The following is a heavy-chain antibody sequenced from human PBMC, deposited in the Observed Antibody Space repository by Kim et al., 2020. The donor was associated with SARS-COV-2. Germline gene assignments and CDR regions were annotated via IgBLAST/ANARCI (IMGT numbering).Heavy chain of an antibody. CDR3: ARGNYYDSSGYYYVGDDAFDI. D-gene: IGHD3-22*01. Sequence: GGSLRLSCAASGFTFSSYDMHWVRQATGKGLEWVSAIGTAGDTYYPGSVKGRFTLSRENAKNSLYLQMNSLRAGDTAVYYCARGNYYDSSGYYYVGDDAFDIWGQGTMVTVSS. CDR1: GFTFSSYD. V-gene: IGHV3-13*01. J-gene: IGHJ3*02. CDR2: IGTAGDT.